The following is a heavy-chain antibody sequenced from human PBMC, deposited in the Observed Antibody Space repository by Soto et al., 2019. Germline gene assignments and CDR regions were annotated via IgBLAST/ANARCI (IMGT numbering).Heavy chain of an antibody. J-gene: IGHJ2*01. CDR3: AKKLGPSAFDL. V-gene: IGHV1-69*02. D-gene: IGHD1-26*01. CDR1: GGTFTDYT. Sequence: QVQLVQSGAEVKKPGSSVKVSCKASGGTFTDYTITWVRQALGQGLEWMGRIIPVLDLSNYAQKFQGRVTITADKFTTTSYMELSGLTSEDTAVYYCAKKLGPSAFDLWGRGTLVTVSS. CDR2: IIPVLDLS.